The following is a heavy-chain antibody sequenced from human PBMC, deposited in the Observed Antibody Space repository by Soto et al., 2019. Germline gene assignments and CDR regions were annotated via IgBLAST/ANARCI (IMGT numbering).Heavy chain of an antibody. D-gene: IGHD1-1*01. CDR2: ISATGGVS. Sequence: PGGSLRLSCAASGFTFSTYAMTWVRQAPGKGLEWVSAISATGGVSFYGDSVKGRFTISRDNSKNTLYLQMNSLRAEDTAVYYCAKRATGTYFDYWGQGTLVTVSS. CDR3: AKRATGTYFDY. J-gene: IGHJ4*02. V-gene: IGHV3-23*01. CDR1: GFTFSTYA.